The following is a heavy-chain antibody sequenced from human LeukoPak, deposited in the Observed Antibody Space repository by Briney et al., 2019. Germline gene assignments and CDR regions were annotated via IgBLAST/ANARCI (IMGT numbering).Heavy chain of an antibody. V-gene: IGHV4-59*01. J-gene: IGHJ4*02. Sequence: SETLSLTCTASGFTISTYYWSWIRQAPGKGLEWIGYIYHSGSTNYTPSLKSRVTISVDTSKNQFSLKLSSVTAADTAVYYCARGGGYASPIGYWGQGALVTVSS. CDR2: IYHSGST. CDR1: GFTISTYY. D-gene: IGHD5-12*01. CDR3: ARGGGYASPIGY.